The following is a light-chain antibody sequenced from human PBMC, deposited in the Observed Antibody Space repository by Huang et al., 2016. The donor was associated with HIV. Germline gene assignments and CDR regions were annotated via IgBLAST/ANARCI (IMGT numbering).Light chain of an antibody. CDR2: GTS. J-gene: IGKJ2*01. CDR3: QQSYGIPRT. Sequence: DIQMTQSPSSLSASVGDTVIITCRASQNISKYLNWYHQVPGRAPKLFIYGTSNLQRGVSLMRFSGRASGTDFTLTITSLQPEDAATYFCQQSYGIPRTFGLGT. CDR1: QNISKY. V-gene: IGKV1-39*01.